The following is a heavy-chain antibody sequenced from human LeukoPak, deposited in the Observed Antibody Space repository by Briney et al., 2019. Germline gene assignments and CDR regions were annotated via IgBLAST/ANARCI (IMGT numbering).Heavy chain of an antibody. V-gene: IGHV1-2*02. CDR1: RYTFTDYD. CDR2: INPNSGGT. J-gene: IGHJ4*02. D-gene: IGHD5-24*01. Sequence: ASVKVSCKASRYTFTDYDINWVRQATGQGLEWMGWINPNSGGTNYAQKFQGRVTMTRDTSISTAYMELSRLRSDDTAVYYCARVSQYYFDYWGQGTLVTVSS. CDR3: ARVSQYYFDY.